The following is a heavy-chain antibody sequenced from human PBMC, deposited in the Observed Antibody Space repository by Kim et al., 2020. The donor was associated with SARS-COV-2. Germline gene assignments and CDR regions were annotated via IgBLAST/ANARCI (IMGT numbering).Heavy chain of an antibody. V-gene: IGHV1-8*01. D-gene: IGHD6-13*01. CDR1: GYTFTSYD. Sequence: ASVKVSCKASGYTFTSYDINWVRQATGQGLEWMGWMNPNSGNTGYAQKFQGRVTMTRNTSISTAYMELSSLRSEDTAVYYCARKIAAAGTQLFDYWGQGTLVTVSS. J-gene: IGHJ4*02. CDR3: ARKIAAAGTQLFDY. CDR2: MNPNSGNT.